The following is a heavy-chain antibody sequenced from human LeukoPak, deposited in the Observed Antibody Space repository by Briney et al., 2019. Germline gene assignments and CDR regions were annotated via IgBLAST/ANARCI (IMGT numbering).Heavy chain of an antibody. CDR1: GGSISSGSYY. V-gene: IGHV4-61*02. Sequence: PSETLSLTCTVSGGSISSGSYYWSWIRQPAGKGLEWIGRIYTSGSSNYNPSLKSRVTILVDTSKNQFSLKLSSVTVADTAVYYCARDSDIVVVPAAMGTYYYYYMDVWGKGTTVTVSS. CDR3: ARDSDIVVVPAAMGTYYYYYMDV. D-gene: IGHD2-2*01. CDR2: IYTSGSS. J-gene: IGHJ6*03.